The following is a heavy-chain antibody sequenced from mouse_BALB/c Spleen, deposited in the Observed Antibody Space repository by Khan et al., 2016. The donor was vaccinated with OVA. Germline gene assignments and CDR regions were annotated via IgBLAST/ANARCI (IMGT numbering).Heavy chain of an antibody. CDR1: GYSITSDYA. V-gene: IGHV3-2*02. CDR3: ARSVTITTVVATDFDY. Sequence: EVQLQESGPGLVKPSQSLSLTCTVTGYSITSDYAWNWIRQFPGNKLEWMGYISYSGRTSYNPSLKSRLSITRDTSTNQFFLQLNSVTTEDTATYYCARSVTITTVVATDFDYWGQGTTLTVSS. J-gene: IGHJ2*01. CDR2: ISYSGRT. D-gene: IGHD1-1*01.